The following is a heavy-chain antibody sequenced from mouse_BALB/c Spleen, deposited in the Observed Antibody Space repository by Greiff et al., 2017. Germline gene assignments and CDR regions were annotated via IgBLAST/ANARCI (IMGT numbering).Heavy chain of an antibody. CDR1: GFTFSDYY. V-gene: IGHV5-4*02. Sequence: EVKVVESGGGLVKPGGSLKLSCAASGFTFSDYYMYWVRQTPEKRLEWVATISDGGSYTYYPDSVKGRFTISRDNAKNNLYLQMSSLKSEDTAMYYCARDTTYYFDYWGQGTTLTVSS. CDR2: ISDGGSYT. J-gene: IGHJ2*01. CDR3: ARDTTYYFDY. D-gene: IGHD2-12*01.